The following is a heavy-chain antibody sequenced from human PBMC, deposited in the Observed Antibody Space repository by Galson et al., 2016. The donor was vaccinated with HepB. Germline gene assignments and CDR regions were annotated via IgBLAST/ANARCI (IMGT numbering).Heavy chain of an antibody. CDR3: ARHTDPLFDF. J-gene: IGHJ4*02. V-gene: IGHV5-51*01. Sequence: QSGAEVKKPGESLKISCKTSGYSFTSYWIAWVRQMPGKGLEWMAIISPVDSDTRYGPSFQGQVTISDDKSIRTAYLQWSSLKASDTAIYYCARHTDPLFDFWGQGTLVTVSS. CDR1: GYSFTSYW. CDR2: ISPVDSDT. D-gene: IGHD2-8*02.